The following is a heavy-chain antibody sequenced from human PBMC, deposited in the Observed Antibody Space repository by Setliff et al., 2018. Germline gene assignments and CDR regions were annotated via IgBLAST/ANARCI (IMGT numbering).Heavy chain of an antibody. D-gene: IGHD3-16*02. CDR2: INHSGST. V-gene: IGHV4-34*01. CDR3: SRGKVLYDYVWGSYRYEDYYYGMDV. CDR1: GGSFSGYY. Sequence: SETLSLTCAVYGGSFSGYYWSWIRQPPGKGLEWIGEINHSGSTNYNPSLKSRVTISVDTSKNQFSLKLSSVTAADTAVYYCSRGKVLYDYVWGSYRYEDYYYGMDVWGQGTTVTVSS. J-gene: IGHJ6*02.